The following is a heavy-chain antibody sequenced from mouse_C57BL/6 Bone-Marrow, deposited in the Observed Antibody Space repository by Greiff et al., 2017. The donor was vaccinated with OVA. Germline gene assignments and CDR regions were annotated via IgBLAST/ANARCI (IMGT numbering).Heavy chain of an antibody. J-gene: IGHJ2*01. CDR2: ISDGGSYT. Sequence: EVQGVESGGGLVKPGGSLKLSCAASGFTFSSYAMSWVRQTPEKRLEWVATISDGGSYTYYPDNVKGRFTISRDNAKNNLYLQMSHLKSEDTAMYYCARDRAVVAFDYWGQGTTLTVSS. CDR1: GFTFSSYA. CDR3: ARDRAVVAFDY. V-gene: IGHV5-4*01. D-gene: IGHD1-1*01.